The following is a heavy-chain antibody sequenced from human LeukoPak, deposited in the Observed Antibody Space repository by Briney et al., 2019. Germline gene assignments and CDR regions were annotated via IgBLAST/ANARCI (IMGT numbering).Heavy chain of an antibody. V-gene: IGHV5-51*01. J-gene: IGHJ4*02. D-gene: IGHD1-26*01. CDR1: GYSFTSYW. CDR2: IYPGDSDT. Sequence: GESLKIPCKGSGYSFTSYWIAWVRQLPGKGLEWMGIIYPGDSDTRYSPSFQGQVTISADKSISAAYLQWSSLKASDTAMYYCARLRIVGATSSPLDYWGQGTLVTVSS. CDR3: ARLRIVGATSSPLDY.